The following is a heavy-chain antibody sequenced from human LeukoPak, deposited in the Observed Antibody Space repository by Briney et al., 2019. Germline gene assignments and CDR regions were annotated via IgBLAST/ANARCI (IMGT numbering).Heavy chain of an antibody. CDR1: GGSISSYY. Sequence: SETLSLTCTVSGGSISSYYWSWIRQPAGKGLEWIGRIYTSGSTYYNPSLKSRVTISLDKSKNQFSLKVSSVTAADTAVYYCARDAGYYDFWSGYQKNYYHMDVWGKGTTVTVSS. D-gene: IGHD3-3*01. CDR3: ARDAGYYDFWSGYQKNYYHMDV. J-gene: IGHJ6*03. CDR2: IYTSGST. V-gene: IGHV4-4*07.